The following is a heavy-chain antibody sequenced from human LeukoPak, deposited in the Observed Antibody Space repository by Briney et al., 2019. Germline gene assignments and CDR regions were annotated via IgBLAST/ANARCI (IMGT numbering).Heavy chain of an antibody. CDR2: VKQDGSEK. D-gene: IGHD6-13*01. Sequence: GGSLRLSCAASGFTFSSYSMNWVRQAPGKGLEWVANVKQDGSEKYYVDSVKGRFTISRDNAKNSLYLQMNSLRAEDTAVYYCARDRGSSWPHSDYYFDYWGQGTLVTVSS. CDR1: GFTFSSYS. V-gene: IGHV3-7*01. CDR3: ARDRGSSWPHSDYYFDY. J-gene: IGHJ4*02.